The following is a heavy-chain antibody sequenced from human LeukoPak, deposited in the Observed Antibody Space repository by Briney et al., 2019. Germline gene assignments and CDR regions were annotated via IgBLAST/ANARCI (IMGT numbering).Heavy chain of an antibody. V-gene: IGHV4-4*07. Sequence: SETLSLTCTVSGGSISSYYWSWIRQPAGKGLEWIGRIYTSGSTNYNPSLKSRVTMSVDTSKNQFSLKLSSVTAADTAVYYCTREYGGFWSGYHTYYYYYYMDVWGKGTTVTVSS. CDR1: GGSISSYY. D-gene: IGHD3-3*01. CDR3: TREYGGFWSGYHTYYYYYYMDV. J-gene: IGHJ6*03. CDR2: IYTSGST.